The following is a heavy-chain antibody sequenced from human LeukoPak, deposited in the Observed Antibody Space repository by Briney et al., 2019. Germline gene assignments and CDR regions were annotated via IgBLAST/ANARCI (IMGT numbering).Heavy chain of an antibody. D-gene: IGHD2-8*01. CDR3: ARINRDSCTYYMDV. Sequence: ESGPALVKPTQTLTLTCTFSGFSLSTSGMRVSWIRQPPGKALEWLARIDWDDDKFYSTSLKTRLTISKDTSKNQVVLTMTNMDPVDTATYYCARINRDSCTYYMDVWGKGTTVTVSS. J-gene: IGHJ6*03. V-gene: IGHV2-70*04. CDR1: GFSLSTSGMR. CDR2: IDWDDDK.